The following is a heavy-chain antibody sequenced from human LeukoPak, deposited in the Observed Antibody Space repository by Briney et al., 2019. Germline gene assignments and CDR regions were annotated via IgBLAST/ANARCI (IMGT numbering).Heavy chain of an antibody. CDR2: ISSSSSYI. CDR3: ARDLYCSSTSCYIFDY. V-gene: IGHV3-21*01. CDR1: GFTFSSYS. D-gene: IGHD2-2*02. Sequence: PGGSLRLSCAASGFTFSSYSMNWVRQAPGKGLEWVSSISSSSSYIYYADSVKGRFTISRDNAKNSLYLQMNSLRAEDTAVYYCARDLYCSSTSCYIFDYWGQGTLVTVSS. J-gene: IGHJ4*02.